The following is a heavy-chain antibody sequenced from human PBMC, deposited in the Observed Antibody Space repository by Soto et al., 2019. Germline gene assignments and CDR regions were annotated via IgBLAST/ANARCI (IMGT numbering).Heavy chain of an antibody. J-gene: IGHJ6*02. CDR2: INPNSGGT. D-gene: IGHD1-26*01. CDR1: GYTFTVYY. Sequence: ASVKVSCKASGYTFTVYYMHCVLQSPLQWLEWMGWINPNSGGTNYAQKFQGWVTMTRDTSISTAYMELSRLRSDDTAVYYCARGGSYRLLYNYYYYGMDVWGQGTTVTVSS. V-gene: IGHV1-2*04. CDR3: ARGGSYRLLYNYYYYGMDV.